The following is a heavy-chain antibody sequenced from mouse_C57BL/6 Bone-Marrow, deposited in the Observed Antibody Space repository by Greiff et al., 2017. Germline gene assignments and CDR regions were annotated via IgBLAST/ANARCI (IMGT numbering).Heavy chain of an antibody. CDR2: IWWNDNK. V-gene: IGHV8-11*01. CDR3: ARIKIIRPYFDY. CDR1: GFSLSTSGMG. Sequence: QVTLKVSGPGILQPSQTPSLTCSFSGFSLSTSGMGVGWIHQPSGNGLEWLAHIWWNDNKYYNTALKRRLTISKDTSNNQLFLMIASVDTADTATYYCARIKIIRPYFDYWGQGTTLTVSS. J-gene: IGHJ2*01.